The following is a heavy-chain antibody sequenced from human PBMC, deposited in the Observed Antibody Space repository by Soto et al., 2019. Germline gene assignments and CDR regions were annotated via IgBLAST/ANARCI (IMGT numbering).Heavy chain of an antibody. CDR1: GFTFSSYV. D-gene: IGHD5-18*01. CDR3: VKILQYSYGLPH. CDR2: ITSNGGRT. V-gene: IGHV3-64D*06. J-gene: IGHJ4*02. Sequence: SGGSLRLSCAASGFTFSSYVMHWVRQAPGKGLEWVSAITSNGGRTYYADSVKGRFTISRDNSKNTLYLQMSSLRAEDTAVYYCVKILQYSYGLPHWGQGTLVTVSS.